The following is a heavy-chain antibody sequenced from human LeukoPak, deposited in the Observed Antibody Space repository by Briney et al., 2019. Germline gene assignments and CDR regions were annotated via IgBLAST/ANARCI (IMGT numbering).Heavy chain of an antibody. Sequence: PGGSLRLSCAASGFIFSTYVMYWVRQSPDKGLEWVAAISSDGNTKHYADSVRGRFAISRDNSMNTLFLEMNSLRVEDTAVFYCASARGETTLTNGAYYYGMGVWGQGTTVTVSS. CDR2: ISSDGNTK. J-gene: IGHJ6*02. CDR1: GFIFSTYV. D-gene: IGHD4-17*01. V-gene: IGHV3-30*09. CDR3: ASARGETTLTNGAYYYGMGV.